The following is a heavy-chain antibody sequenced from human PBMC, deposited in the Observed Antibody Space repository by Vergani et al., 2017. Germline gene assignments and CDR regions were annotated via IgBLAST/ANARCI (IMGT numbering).Heavy chain of an antibody. V-gene: IGHV3-23*01. J-gene: IGHJ4*02. Sequence: EVQLLESGGGLVQPGGSLRLSCAASGFTFSSYAMSWVRQAPGKGLEWVSAIRGSGGSTYYADSVKGRFTISRDNSKNTLYLQMNSLRAEDTAVYYCAKDGTMVRGVIGCFDYWGQGTLVTVSS. CDR3: AKDGTMVRGVIGCFDY. D-gene: IGHD3-10*01. CDR2: IRGSGGST. CDR1: GFTFSSYA.